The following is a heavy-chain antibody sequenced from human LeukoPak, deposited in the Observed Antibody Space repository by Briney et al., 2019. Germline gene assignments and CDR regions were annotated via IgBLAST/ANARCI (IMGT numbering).Heavy chain of an antibody. D-gene: IGHD3-3*01. V-gene: IGHV4-39*01. CDR1: GGSISSSSYY. CDR3: ARLKRGRFLEWLSPSWFDP. J-gene: IGHJ5*02. CDR2: IYYSGST. Sequence: SETLSLTCTVSGGSISSSSYYWGWSRQPPGKGLEWIGSIYYSGSTYYNPSLKSRVTISVDTSKNQFSLKLSSVTAADTAVYYCARLKRGRFLEWLSPSWFDPWGQGTLVTVSS.